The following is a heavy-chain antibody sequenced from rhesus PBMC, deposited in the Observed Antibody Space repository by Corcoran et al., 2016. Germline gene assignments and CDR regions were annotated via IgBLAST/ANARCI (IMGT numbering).Heavy chain of an antibody. CDR2: IYGGSGST. Sequence: QVQLQESGPGVVKPSETLSLTCAVSGGSISGYYLWSWIRQPPGKGLEWIGYIYGGSGSTSYNPSLKSRVIISIATSKNQFSLKLSAVTAADTAVYYCARVDTAGTGWDYWGQGVLVTVSS. J-gene: IGHJ4*01. CDR3: ARVDTAGTGWDY. CDR1: GGSISGYYL. D-gene: IGHD5-24*01. V-gene: IGHV4S7*01.